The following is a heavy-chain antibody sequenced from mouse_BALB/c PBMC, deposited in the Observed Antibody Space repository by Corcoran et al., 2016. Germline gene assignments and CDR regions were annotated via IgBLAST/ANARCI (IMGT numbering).Heavy chain of an antibody. CDR2: INPYNGAT. CDR3: ARGALLRYVDY. CDR1: GYSFTSYY. J-gene: IGHJ2*01. V-gene: IGHV1-26*01. Sequence: EVQLQQSGPELVKPGASVKISCKASGYSFTSYYMHWVKQSHVKSLEWIGRINPYNGATSYNQNFKDKGSLTVDKSSSTAYMELHSLTSEDSAVYYCARGALLRYVDYWGQGTTLTVSS. D-gene: IGHD1-1*01.